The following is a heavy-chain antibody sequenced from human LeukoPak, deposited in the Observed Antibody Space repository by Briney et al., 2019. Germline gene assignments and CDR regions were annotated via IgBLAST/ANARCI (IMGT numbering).Heavy chain of an antibody. D-gene: IGHD3-10*01. CDR1: GFTFSSYA. CDR2: ISGSGGST. J-gene: IGHJ4*02. Sequence: GGSLRLYCAASGFTFSSYAMSWVRQAPGKGLEWVSAISGSGGSTYYADSVEGRFTISRDNSKNTLYLQMNSLRAEDTAVYYCAKGRFGELLFDYWGQGTLVTVSS. V-gene: IGHV3-23*01. CDR3: AKGRFGELLFDY.